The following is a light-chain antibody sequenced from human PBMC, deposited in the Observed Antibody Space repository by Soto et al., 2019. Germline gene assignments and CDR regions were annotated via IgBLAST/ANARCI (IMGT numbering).Light chain of an antibody. CDR1: SSDVGGYNY. CDR3: ASYTSRGTRV. V-gene: IGLV2-14*01. CDR2: EVT. J-gene: IGLJ1*01. Sequence: QSALTQPASVSGSPGQSITISCTGTSSDVGGYNYVSWYQQRPGKAPKFMIYEVTNRPSGVSNRFSGSKSCNTASLTISGLQAEDEADYYCASYTSRGTRVFGTGTKVTVL.